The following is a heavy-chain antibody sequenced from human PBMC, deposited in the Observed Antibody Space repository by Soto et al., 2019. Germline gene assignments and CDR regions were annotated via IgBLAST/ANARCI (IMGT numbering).Heavy chain of an antibody. D-gene: IGHD2-2*01. CDR1: GFTFSSYW. J-gene: IGHJ4*02. V-gene: IGHV3-74*01. Sequence: EVQLVESGGGLVQPGGSLRLSCAVSGFTFSSYWMHWVRQAPGKGLVWVSRINNDGSSTSYADSVKGRFTISRDNAKITLYLQMNSLRAEDTAVYYCARVRCSSTSCFWGGFDYWGQGTLVTVSS. CDR2: INNDGSST. CDR3: ARVRCSSTSCFWGGFDY.